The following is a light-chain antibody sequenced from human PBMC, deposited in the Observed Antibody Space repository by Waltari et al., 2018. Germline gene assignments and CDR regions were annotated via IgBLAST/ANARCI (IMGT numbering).Light chain of an antibody. V-gene: IGKV1-9*01. CDR3: QQLNSYPLT. J-gene: IGKJ4*01. Sequence: DIQLTQSTSFLSASVGDRVTITCRASQAISTYLAWYQQKPGKAPEVLISAASALQSGVPSRFSGSGSGTEFTLTISSLQPEDFATYYCQQLNSYPLTFGGGTKVQIK. CDR2: AAS. CDR1: QAISTY.